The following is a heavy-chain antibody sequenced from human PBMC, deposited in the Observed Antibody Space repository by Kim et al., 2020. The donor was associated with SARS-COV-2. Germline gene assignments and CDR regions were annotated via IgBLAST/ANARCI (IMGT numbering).Heavy chain of an antibody. D-gene: IGHD6-6*01. J-gene: IGHJ6*02. CDR3: SSSWGYYYYYGMDV. Sequence: GSLRLSCAASGFTFSSYEMNWVRQAPGKGLEWVSYISSSGSTIYYADSVKGRFTISRDNAKNSLYLQMNSLRAEDTAVYYCSSSWGYYYYYGMDVWGQGTTVTVSS. CDR1: GFTFSSYE. CDR2: ISSSGSTI. V-gene: IGHV3-48*03.